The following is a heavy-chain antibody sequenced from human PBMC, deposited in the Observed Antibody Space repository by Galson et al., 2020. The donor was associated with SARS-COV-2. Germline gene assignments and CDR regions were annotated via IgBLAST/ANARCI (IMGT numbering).Heavy chain of an antibody. Sequence: GGSLRLSCAASGLTFSSYAMSWVRQAPGKGLEWVSAINAGGGATYYADSVKGRFTISRDTSKNTLYLQMNSLRAEDTAVYYCAKKSGWDYYDSSGDWMDYWCQGTLVTVSS. CDR1: GLTFSSYA. D-gene: IGHD3-22*01. J-gene: IGHJ4*02. CDR3: AKKSGWDYYDSSGDWMDY. CDR2: INAGGGAT. V-gene: IGHV3-23*01.